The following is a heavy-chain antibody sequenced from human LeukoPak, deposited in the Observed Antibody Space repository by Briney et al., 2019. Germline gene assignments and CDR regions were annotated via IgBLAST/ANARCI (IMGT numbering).Heavy chain of an antibody. CDR2: IRYDGSNK. D-gene: IGHD3-22*01. CDR3: AKDFSVYYYDSRVFDY. CDR1: GFTFSNYW. J-gene: IGHJ4*02. Sequence: GGSLRLSCAASGFTFSNYWMSWVRQAPGKGLEWVAFIRYDGSNKYYADSVKGRLTISRDNSKNTLYLQMNSLRAEDTAVYYCAKDFSVYYYDSRVFDYWGQGTLVTVSS. V-gene: IGHV3-30*02.